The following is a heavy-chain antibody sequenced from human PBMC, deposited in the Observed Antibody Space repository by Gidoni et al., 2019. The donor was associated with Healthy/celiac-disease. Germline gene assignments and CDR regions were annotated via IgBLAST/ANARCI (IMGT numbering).Heavy chain of an antibody. Sequence: EVQLVESGGGLVQPGRSLRLSCAASGFTFDDYARHWVRQAPGKGLECVSGISWNSGSIGYADSVKGRFTISRDNAKNSLYLQMNSLRAEDTALYYCAKVVIIPPAVEYFQHWGQGTLVTVSS. J-gene: IGHJ1*01. V-gene: IGHV3-9*01. CDR3: AKVVIIPPAVEYFQH. CDR1: GFTFDDYA. D-gene: IGHD3-3*01. CDR2: ISWNSGSI.